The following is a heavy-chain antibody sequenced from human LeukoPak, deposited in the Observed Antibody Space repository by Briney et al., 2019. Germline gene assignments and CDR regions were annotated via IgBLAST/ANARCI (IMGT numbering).Heavy chain of an antibody. Sequence: SETLSLTCTVSGYSISTGYYWGWIRQPPGKGLEWSGIIYHSVSTYYNPSLKSGVTISVDTSKNQFSLRLSSVTDADTDVYYCARGQKYRSGYTVTELGSGYFDYWGQGPLVTVSS. V-gene: IGHV4-38-2*02. D-gene: IGHD5-18*01. CDR2: IYHSVST. CDR3: ARGQKYRSGYTVTELGSGYFDY. J-gene: IGHJ4*02. CDR1: GYSISTGYY.